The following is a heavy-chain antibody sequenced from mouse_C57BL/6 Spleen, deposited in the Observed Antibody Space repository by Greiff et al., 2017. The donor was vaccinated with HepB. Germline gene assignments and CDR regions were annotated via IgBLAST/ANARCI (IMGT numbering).Heavy chain of an antibody. Sequence: EVNLVESGGGLVKPGGSLKLSCAASGFTFSSYTMSWVRQTPEKRLEWVATISGGGGNTYYPDSVKGRFTISRDNAKNTLYLQMSSLRSEDTALYYCARLFTTVVAHWYFDVWGTGTTVTVSS. J-gene: IGHJ1*03. CDR3: ARLFTTVVAHWYFDV. CDR1: GFTFSSYT. V-gene: IGHV5-9*01. CDR2: ISGGGGNT. D-gene: IGHD1-1*01.